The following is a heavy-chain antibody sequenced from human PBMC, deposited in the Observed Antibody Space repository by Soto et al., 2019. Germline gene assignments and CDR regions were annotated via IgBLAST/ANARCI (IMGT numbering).Heavy chain of an antibody. CDR1: GYSYTSYW. J-gene: IGHJ5*02. CDR3: ARRRSSHNWFDP. V-gene: IGHV5-51*01. CDR2: IYPGDSDT. Sequence: SLKRSCEGSGYSYTSYWIGSLRQMPGKGLEWMGIIYPGDSDTRYSPSFQGQVTISADKSISTAYLQWSSLKASDTAMYYCARRRSSHNWFDPWGQGTLVTVSS.